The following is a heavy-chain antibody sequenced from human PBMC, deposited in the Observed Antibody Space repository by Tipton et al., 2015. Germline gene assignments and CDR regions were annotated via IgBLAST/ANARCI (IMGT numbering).Heavy chain of an antibody. V-gene: IGHV6-1*01. CDR2: TYYRSRWYN. CDR3: ARDGSGSLSWFDP. D-gene: IGHD3-10*01. J-gene: IGHJ5*02. Sequence: GLVKPSQTLSLTCAISGDSVSSNSDAWNWIRQSPSRGLEWLGRTYYRSRWYNDYAVSVKSRITITPDTSKNQFSLQLNSVTPEDTAVYYCARDGSGSLSWFDPWGQVTLVTVSS. CDR1: GDSVSSNSDA.